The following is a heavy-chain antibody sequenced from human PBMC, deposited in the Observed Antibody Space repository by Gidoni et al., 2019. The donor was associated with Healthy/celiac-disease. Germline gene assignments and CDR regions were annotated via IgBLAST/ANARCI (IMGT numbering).Heavy chain of an antibody. D-gene: IGHD5-18*01. J-gene: IGHJ5*02. CDR2: INPNSGGT. CDR3: ARAEYSYGFAVGWYWFDL. V-gene: IGHV1-2*07. CDR1: GYTFTGSY. Sequence: QFQLVQSGAEVKQPGASVKVSCTASGYTFTGSYMNWVRQAPGQGLEWMGWINPNSGGTNHAHKFQGRVTMTRDTSISTAYMELSRLRSDDTAVYYCARAEYSYGFAVGWYWFDLWGQGTLVTVSS.